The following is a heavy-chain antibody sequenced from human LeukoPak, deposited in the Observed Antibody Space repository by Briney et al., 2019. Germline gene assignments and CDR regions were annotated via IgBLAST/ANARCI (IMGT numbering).Heavy chain of an antibody. V-gene: IGHV3-48*04. CDR2: ISSSSSTI. CDR3: ARIQYSGSYLVFGY. CDR1: GFTFSSYS. J-gene: IGHJ4*02. D-gene: IGHD1-26*01. Sequence: GGSLRLSCAASGFTFSSYSMNWVRQAPGKGLEWVSYISSSSSTIYYADSVKGRFTISRDNAKNSLYLQMNSLRAEDTAVYYCARIQYSGSYLVFGYWGQGTLVTVSS.